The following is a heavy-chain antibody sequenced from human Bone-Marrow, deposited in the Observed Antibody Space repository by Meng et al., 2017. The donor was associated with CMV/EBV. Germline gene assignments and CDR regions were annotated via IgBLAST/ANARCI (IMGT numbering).Heavy chain of an antibody. CDR2: ISSSSSYI. CDR1: GFTFSSYS. Sequence: GGPLRLSCAASGFTFSSYSMNWVRQAPGKGLEWVSSISSSSSYIYYADSVKGRFTISRDNAKNSLYLQMNSLRAEDTAVYYCARDTVFGVVNYGMDVWGQGTTVTFSS. V-gene: IGHV3-21*01. D-gene: IGHD3-3*01. J-gene: IGHJ6*02. CDR3: ARDTVFGVVNYGMDV.